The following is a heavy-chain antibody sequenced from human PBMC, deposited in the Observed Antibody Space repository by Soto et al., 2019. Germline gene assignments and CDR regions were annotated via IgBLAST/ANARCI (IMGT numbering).Heavy chain of an antibody. CDR1: GGSISSGGYS. J-gene: IGHJ6*02. V-gene: IGHV4-30-2*01. Sequence: PSETLSLTCAVSGGSISSGGYSWSWIRQPPGKGLGGIGYIYHSGSTDYNPSLKSRLSIYGDTSKNHFSLTLASVTAADAAVYYCATIGLSSYLAFCGQGTTVTVSS. CDR2: IYHSGST. D-gene: IGHD3-16*02. CDR3: ATIGLSSYLAF.